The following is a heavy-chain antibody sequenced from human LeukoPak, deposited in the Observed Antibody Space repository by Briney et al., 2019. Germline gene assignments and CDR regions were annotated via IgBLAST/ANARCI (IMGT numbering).Heavy chain of an antibody. CDR2: IYTSGTT. Sequence: SETLSLTCTVSGGSISNYYWSWIRQPAGKGLEWIGRIYTSGTTHYNPSLKSRVTMSVDTSKNQFSLNLSSVTATDTAVYYCARFSSIAAAFDYWGLGTLVTVSS. J-gene: IGHJ4*02. CDR3: ARFSSIAAAFDY. D-gene: IGHD6-13*01. CDR1: GGSISNYY. V-gene: IGHV4-4*07.